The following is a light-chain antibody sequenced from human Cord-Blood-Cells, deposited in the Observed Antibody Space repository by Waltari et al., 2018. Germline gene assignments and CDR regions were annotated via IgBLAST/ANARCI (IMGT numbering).Light chain of an antibody. CDR3: SSYTSSSTWV. V-gene: IGLV2-14*01. J-gene: IGLJ3*02. CDR1: SSDVGGYHY. Sequence: QSALTQPASVSGSPGQSITISCTGTSSDVGGYHYVSWYQQHPGKAPKLIIYDVSKRPSGVSNRFSGSKSGNMASLTISGLQAEDEADYYCSSYTSSSTWVFGGGTKLTVL. CDR2: DVS.